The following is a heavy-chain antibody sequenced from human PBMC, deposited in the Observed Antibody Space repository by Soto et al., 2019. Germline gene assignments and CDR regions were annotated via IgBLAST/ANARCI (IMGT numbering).Heavy chain of an antibody. CDR1: GESFIGYY. CDR2: INHGGST. V-gene: IGHV4-34*01. J-gene: IGHJ5*02. CDR3: ARMYIVTTNWFDP. Sequence: QVHLQQWGAGLLKPSETLSLTCAVSGESFIGYYWTWIRQSPGKGLEWIGEINHGGSTNYNPSLKSRVIISIDTSKNQFSLKLTSVTAADSSVYYCARMYIVTTNWFDPWGQGTLVTVSS. D-gene: IGHD5-12*01.